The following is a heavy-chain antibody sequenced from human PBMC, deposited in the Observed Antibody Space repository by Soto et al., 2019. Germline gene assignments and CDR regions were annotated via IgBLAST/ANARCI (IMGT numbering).Heavy chain of an antibody. D-gene: IGHD2-2*01. CDR1: GFTFSDYY. CDR2: ISSSGSTI. Sequence: GGSLRLSCAASGFTFSDYYMSWIRQAPGKGLEWVSYISSSGSTIYYAGSVKGRFTISRDNAKKSLYLQMNSLRAEDTAVYYCARMTSSLSPGRWGQGTLVTVSS. V-gene: IGHV3-11*04. J-gene: IGHJ4*02. CDR3: ARMTSSLSPGR.